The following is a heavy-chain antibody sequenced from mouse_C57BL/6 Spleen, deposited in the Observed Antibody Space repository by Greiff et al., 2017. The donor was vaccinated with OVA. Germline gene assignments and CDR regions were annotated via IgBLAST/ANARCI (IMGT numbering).Heavy chain of an antibody. Sequence: VQLQQSGPELVKPGASVKISCKASGYAFSSSWMNWVKQRPGKGLEWIGRICPGGGDTNYNGKFKGKATLTADKSSSTAYMQLSNLTSEDSAVYFCAREGEDFAYWGQGTTLTVSS. CDR1: GYAFSSSW. CDR3: AREGEDFAY. D-gene: IGHD3-3*01. V-gene: IGHV1-82*01. CDR2: ICPGGGDT. J-gene: IGHJ2*01.